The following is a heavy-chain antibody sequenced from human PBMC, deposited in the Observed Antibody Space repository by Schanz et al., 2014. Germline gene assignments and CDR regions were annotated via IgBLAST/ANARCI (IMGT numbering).Heavy chain of an antibody. V-gene: IGHV3-30*04. Sequence: VQLVESGGGLVQPGGSLRLSCAASGFTFSTSTMHWVRQAPGKGLEWVAFVPFDGSQKFYADSVKGRFTISSDNSKSTLYLQMSSLRAEDTAVYYCARIGGSVFDYWAQGTLVTVSS. J-gene: IGHJ4*02. D-gene: IGHD3-10*01. CDR1: GFTFSTST. CDR3: ARIGGSVFDY. CDR2: VPFDGSQK.